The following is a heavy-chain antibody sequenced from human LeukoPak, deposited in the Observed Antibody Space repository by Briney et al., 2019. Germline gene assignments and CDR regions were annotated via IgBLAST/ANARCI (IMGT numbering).Heavy chain of an antibody. V-gene: IGHV1-2*06. CDR1: GYTFNGYY. Sequence: ASVKVSCKASGYTFNGYYIHWVRQAPGQGLEWMGRINPNSGGTNYAQKFQGRVTMTRDTSISTAYMELSRLRSDDTAVYYCARDGRLGYCSSTSCYYSGDFDYWGQGTLVTVSS. CDR3: ARDGRLGYCSSTSCYYSGDFDY. J-gene: IGHJ4*02. D-gene: IGHD2-2*01. CDR2: INPNSGGT.